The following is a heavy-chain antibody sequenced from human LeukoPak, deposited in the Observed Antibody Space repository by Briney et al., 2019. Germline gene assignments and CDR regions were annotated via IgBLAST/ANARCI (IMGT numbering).Heavy chain of an antibody. Sequence: SETLSLTCTVSGGSINSSTYYWGWIRQPPGKGLEWIGSIYYSGSTYYNPSLKSRVTISVDTSKNQFSLKLSSVTAADTAVYYCARRTAAMAKYYFDYWGQGTLVTVSS. CDR3: ARRTAAMAKYYFDY. V-gene: IGHV4-39*01. CDR2: IYYSGST. J-gene: IGHJ4*02. CDR1: GGSINSSTYY. D-gene: IGHD5-18*01.